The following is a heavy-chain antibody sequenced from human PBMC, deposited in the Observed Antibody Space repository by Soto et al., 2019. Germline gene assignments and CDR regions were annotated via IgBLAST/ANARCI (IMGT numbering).Heavy chain of an antibody. J-gene: IGHJ4*02. V-gene: IGHV1-18*01. CDR3: ARIFFKGSRWYYFDY. CDR1: GYTFTSYG. Sequence: QVQLVQSGAEVKKPGASVKVSCKASGYTFTSYGISWVRQAPGQGLEWMGWISAYTGNTNYAQKLQGRVTMTTDTSTSTASMEMRSMRSDDTAMYYCARIFFKGSRWYYFDYWGQGTLVTVSS. CDR2: ISAYTGNT. D-gene: IGHD3-10*01.